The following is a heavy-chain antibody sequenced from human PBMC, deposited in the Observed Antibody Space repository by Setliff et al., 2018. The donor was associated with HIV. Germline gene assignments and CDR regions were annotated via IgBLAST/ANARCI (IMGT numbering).Heavy chain of an antibody. V-gene: IGHV1-2*02. Sequence: ASVKVSCKASGYTFSGYYLHWVRRAPGQGLEWMGWINPNSGATNNAQNFHGRVTMTRDTSISTAYMDLSSLTSDDTAVYYCALASIVSTARWNHWGRGTLVTVSS. CDR1: GYTFSGYY. CDR2: INPNSGAT. J-gene: IGHJ5*02. CDR3: ALASIVSTARWNH. D-gene: IGHD1-26*01.